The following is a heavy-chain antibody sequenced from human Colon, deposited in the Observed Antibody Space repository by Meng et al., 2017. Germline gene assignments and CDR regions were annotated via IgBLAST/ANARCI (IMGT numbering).Heavy chain of an antibody. V-gene: IGHV3-21*01. Sequence: EVQLVESGGGLVKPCESLSVSCEASGFTFSLYAINWVRQAPGEGLEWVASITSSSNYIHYSDSVKGRFTVSRDNARNSSYLQMDSLRAEDTAVYYCARVGTARPFDYWGQGTLVTVSS. CDR3: ARVGTARPFDY. CDR2: ITSSSNYI. J-gene: IGHJ4*02. D-gene: IGHD1-1*01. CDR1: GFTFSLYA.